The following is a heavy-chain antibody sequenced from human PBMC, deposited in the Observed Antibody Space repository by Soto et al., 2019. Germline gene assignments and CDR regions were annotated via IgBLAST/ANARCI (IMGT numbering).Heavy chain of an antibody. J-gene: IGHJ4*02. CDR1: GFTFSNYA. D-gene: IGHD3-10*01. CDR3: ASKLTFGASSDY. CDR2: ISGSGEIT. Sequence: EVQLLESGGGLVQPGGSLRLSCAASGFTFSNYAMNWVRQAQGKGLDWVSTISGSGEITYYADSVKGRFTMSRDNSRHTLYLQLNSLRAEDTAVYYCASKLTFGASSDYWGQGTLVTVSS. V-gene: IGHV3-23*01.